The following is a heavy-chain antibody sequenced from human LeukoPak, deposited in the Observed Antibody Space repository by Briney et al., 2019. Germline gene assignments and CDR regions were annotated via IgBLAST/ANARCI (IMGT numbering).Heavy chain of an antibody. Sequence: HPGGSLRLSCAASGFTLDDYAMHWVRQAPGKGLEWVSGISWNSGSIGYADSVKGRFTISRDNAKNSLYLQMNSLRAEDTALYYCAKDQHYTVAGTDYWGRGTLVTVSS. J-gene: IGHJ4*02. CDR3: AKDQHYTVAGTDY. V-gene: IGHV3-9*01. CDR1: GFTLDDYA. CDR2: ISWNSGSI. D-gene: IGHD6-19*01.